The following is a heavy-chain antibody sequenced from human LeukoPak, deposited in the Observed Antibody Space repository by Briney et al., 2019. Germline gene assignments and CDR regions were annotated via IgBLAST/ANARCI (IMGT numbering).Heavy chain of an antibody. CDR3: ARRRDIVVVVAATPLDY. CDR1: GGSISSLY. D-gene: IGHD2-15*01. CDR2: INHSGST. Sequence: SETLSLTCSVSGGSISSLYWSWIRQPPGKGLEWIGEINHSGSTNYNPSLKSRVTISVDTSKNQFSLKLSSVTAADTAVYYCARRRDIVVVVAATPLDYWGQGTLVTVSS. J-gene: IGHJ4*02. V-gene: IGHV4-34*01.